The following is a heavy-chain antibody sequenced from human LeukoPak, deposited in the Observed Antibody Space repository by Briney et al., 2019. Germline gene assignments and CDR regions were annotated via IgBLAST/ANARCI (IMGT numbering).Heavy chain of an antibody. CDR3: ARALRGDIVVVPAAIRFFEWFDT. CDR2: ISSSGSTI. J-gene: IGHJ5*02. D-gene: IGHD2-2*01. CDR1: GFTFSSYE. Sequence: PGGSLRLSCAASGFTFSSYEMNWVRQAPGKGLEWVSYISSSGSTIYYADSVKGRFTISRDNAKNSLYLQMNSLRADDTAVYYCARALRGDIVVVPAAIRFFEWFDTWGQGTLVSVSS. V-gene: IGHV3-48*03.